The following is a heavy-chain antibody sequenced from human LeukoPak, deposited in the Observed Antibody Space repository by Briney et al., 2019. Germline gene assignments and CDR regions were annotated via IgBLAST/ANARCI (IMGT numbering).Heavy chain of an antibody. J-gene: IGHJ4*02. V-gene: IGHV3-11*03. D-gene: IGHD3-9*01. CDR1: GFTFSVYY. CDR2: ISSSGTYI. Sequence: PGGSLRLSRAISGFTFSVYYMSCMSHAPGRGLGWGLYISSSGTYITSTEAVKGRFTISRDYPKNSLYLQMSSLIAEDTAVYYYGRQGGDILTGYRDYWGRGTLVTVSS. CDR3: GRQGGDILTGYRDY.